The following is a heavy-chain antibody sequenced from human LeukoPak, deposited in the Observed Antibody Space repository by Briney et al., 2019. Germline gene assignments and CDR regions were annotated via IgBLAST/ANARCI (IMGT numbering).Heavy chain of an antibody. CDR3: TRVGYIDEGIDY. Sequence: GGSLRLSCAASGFTFTEFLMSWIRQAPGEGLEWVSYISSSDNIKNYADSVKGRFTISRDNAKNSLYLQMNSLRAEDTAIYYCTRVGYIDEGIDYWGQGTLVAVSS. V-gene: IGHV3-11*04. CDR1: GFTFTEFL. J-gene: IGHJ4*02. D-gene: IGHD5-24*01. CDR2: ISSSDNIK.